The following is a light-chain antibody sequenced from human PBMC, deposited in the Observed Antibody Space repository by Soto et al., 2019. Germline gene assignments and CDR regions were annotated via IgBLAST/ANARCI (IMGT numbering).Light chain of an antibody. CDR3: QTWGTGIWV. CDR1: NGHSTYA. Sequence: QLVLTQSPSASASLGASVKLTCTLSNGHSTYAIAWHQQQPETGPRFLMKLNSDGSHTKGDGIPDRFSGSSSGAERYLTISSLQSDDEADYYCQTWGTGIWVFGGGTKLTVL. J-gene: IGLJ3*02. V-gene: IGLV4-69*01. CDR2: LNSDGSH.